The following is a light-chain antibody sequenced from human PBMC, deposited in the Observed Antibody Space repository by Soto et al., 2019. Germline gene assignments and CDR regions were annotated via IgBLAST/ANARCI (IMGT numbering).Light chain of an antibody. Sequence: QSALTQPASVSGSPGQSITISCTGTRSDIGAYNFVSWYQQHPGKAPKLILYDVNIRPSGVSYRFSGSKSDNTASLTISGLQAEDEADYYCTSWTTSTTMIFGGGTKLTVL. CDR3: TSWTTSTTMI. J-gene: IGLJ2*01. V-gene: IGLV2-14*03. CDR2: DVN. CDR1: RSDIGAYNF.